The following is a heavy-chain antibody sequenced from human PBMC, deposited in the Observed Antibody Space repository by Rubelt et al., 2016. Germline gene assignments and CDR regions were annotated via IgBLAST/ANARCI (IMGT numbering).Heavy chain of an antibody. CDR2: ISAYDGNT. CDR1: GYTFTSYG. D-gene: IGHD1-1*01. J-gene: IGHJ3*02. V-gene: IGHV1-18*01. CDR3: ARDQLALYAFDI. Sequence: QVQLVQSGAEVKKPGASVKVSCKASGYTFTSYGLSWVRQAPGQGLEWMGWISAYDGNTNYAQKLQGRVNMTTNTSTSTAYMELRSLRSDDTAVYFCARDQLALYAFDIWGQGTMVTVSS.